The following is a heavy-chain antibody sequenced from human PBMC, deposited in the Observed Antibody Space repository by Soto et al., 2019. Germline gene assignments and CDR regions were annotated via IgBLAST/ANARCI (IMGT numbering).Heavy chain of an antibody. Sequence: SETLSLTCTVSGGSISSYYWSWIRQPPGKGLEWIGYIYYSGSTNYNPSLKSRVTISVDTSKNQFSLKLSSVTAADTAVYYCARMSSSSSGNYYMDVWGKGNTVTVSS. CDR1: GGSISSYY. J-gene: IGHJ6*03. CDR3: ARMSSSSSGNYYMDV. V-gene: IGHV4-59*01. CDR2: IYYSGST. D-gene: IGHD6-6*01.